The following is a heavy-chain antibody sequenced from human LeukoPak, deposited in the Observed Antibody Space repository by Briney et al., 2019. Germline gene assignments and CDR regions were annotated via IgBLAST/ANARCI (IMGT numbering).Heavy chain of an antibody. Sequence: ASVKVSSKASGYTFTGYYMHWVRQAPGQGLEWMGWINPNSGGTNYAQKFQGRVTMTRDTSISTAYMELSRLRSDDTPVYYCARDYWAYGSGSYYNADWFDPWGQGTLVTVSS. V-gene: IGHV1-2*02. J-gene: IGHJ5*02. CDR2: INPNSGGT. CDR1: GYTFTGYY. D-gene: IGHD3-10*01. CDR3: ARDYWAYGSGSYYNADWFDP.